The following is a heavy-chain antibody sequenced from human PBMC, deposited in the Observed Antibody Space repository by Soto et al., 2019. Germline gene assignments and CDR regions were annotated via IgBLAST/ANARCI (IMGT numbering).Heavy chain of an antibody. J-gene: IGHJ4*02. CDR3: ASSCGPFWQLAY. CDR1: GYTFTNYA. CDR2: INAVNGNT. D-gene: IGHD2-21*01. Sequence: QVQLVQSGAEVKKPGASVKVSCKASGYTFTNYAMHWVRQAPGQRLEWMGWINAVNGNTKYSQKFQGRVTITRDTSARTPSMGPTSLRSADSPASYLASSCGPFWQLAYWGPGSLVTVSS. V-gene: IGHV1-3*01.